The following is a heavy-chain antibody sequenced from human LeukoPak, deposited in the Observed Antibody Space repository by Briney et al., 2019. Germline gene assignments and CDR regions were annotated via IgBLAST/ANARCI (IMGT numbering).Heavy chain of an antibody. CDR1: GGTFSSYA. CDR3: ARVPGIAVALHFDY. J-gene: IGHJ4*02. Sequence: GASVKVSCKASGGTFSSYAISWVRQAPGQGLEWMGWISAYNGNTNYAQKLQGRVTMTTDTSTSTAYMELRSLRSDDTAVYYCARVPGIAVALHFDYWGQGTLVTVSS. D-gene: IGHD6-19*01. V-gene: IGHV1-18*01. CDR2: ISAYNGNT.